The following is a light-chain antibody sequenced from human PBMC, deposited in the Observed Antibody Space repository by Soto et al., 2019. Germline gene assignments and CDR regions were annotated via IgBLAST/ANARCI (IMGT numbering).Light chain of an antibody. J-gene: IGLJ1*01. CDR1: SSDIGGYNY. CDR2: EVT. V-gene: IGLV2-14*01. CDR3: KSYAGSNNYV. Sequence: QSVLTQPGSVSGSPGQSITISCTGTSSDIGGYNYVSWYQQHPGKAPKLMIYEVTNRPSGVSTRFSGSKSGNTASLTISGLQAEDDADYFCKSYAGSNNYVFGSGTKVTVL.